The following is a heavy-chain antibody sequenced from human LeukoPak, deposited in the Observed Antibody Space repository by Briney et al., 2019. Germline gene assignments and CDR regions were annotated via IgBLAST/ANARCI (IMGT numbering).Heavy chain of an antibody. CDR3: ARGYYYDSSGYYQPPDY. CDR2: INHSGCT. J-gene: IGHJ4*02. CDR1: GGSISSYY. V-gene: IGHV4-34*01. Sequence: PSETLSLTCTVSGGSISSYYWSWIRQPPGKGLEWIGEINHSGCTNYNPSLKSRVTISVDTSKNQFSLKLSSVTAADTAVYYCARGYYYDSSGYYQPPDYWGQGTLVTVSS. D-gene: IGHD3-22*01.